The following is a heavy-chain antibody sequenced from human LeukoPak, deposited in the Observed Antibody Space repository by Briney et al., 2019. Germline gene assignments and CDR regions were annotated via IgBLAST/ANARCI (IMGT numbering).Heavy chain of an antibody. J-gene: IGHJ5*02. D-gene: IGHD3-22*01. V-gene: IGHV4-34*01. CDR2: INHSGSS. CDR3: ARDPRGYDSSGYYYNWFDP. CDR1: GGSFSGYY. Sequence: SETLSLTCAVYGGSFSGYYWSWIRQPPGKGLEWIGEINHSGSSNNNPSLKSRVTISVDTSKNQFSLKMSSVTAADTAVYYCARDPRGYDSSGYYYNWFDPWGQGTLVTVSS.